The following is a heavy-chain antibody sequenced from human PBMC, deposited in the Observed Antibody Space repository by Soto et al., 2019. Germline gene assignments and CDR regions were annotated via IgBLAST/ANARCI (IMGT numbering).Heavy chain of an antibody. Sequence: ASVKVSCKASGFTFTSSAVQWLRQSRGQRLEWIGWIVVGSGNTNYAQKFQERVTITRDMSTSTAYMELSSLRSEDTAVYYCAADPAYSSSWYGMDVWGQGTTVTVSS. V-gene: IGHV1-58*01. J-gene: IGHJ6*02. CDR1: GFTFTSSA. D-gene: IGHD6-13*01. CDR2: IVVGSGNT. CDR3: AADPAYSSSWYGMDV.